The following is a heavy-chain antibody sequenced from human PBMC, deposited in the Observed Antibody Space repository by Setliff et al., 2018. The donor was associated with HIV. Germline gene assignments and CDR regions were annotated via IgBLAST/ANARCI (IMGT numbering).Heavy chain of an antibody. Sequence: VASVKVSCKASGYTFTNSFMHWVRQAPGQGLEWMGIINPSDGATTYAQEFQGRVTMTRDTSTSTVYMELSSLRSEDTAVYYCAREPSGSGNYFYFDYWGQGTLVTVSS. J-gene: IGHJ4*02. D-gene: IGHD1-26*01. V-gene: IGHV1-46*01. CDR3: AREPSGSGNYFYFDY. CDR2: INPSDGAT. CDR1: GYTFTNSF.